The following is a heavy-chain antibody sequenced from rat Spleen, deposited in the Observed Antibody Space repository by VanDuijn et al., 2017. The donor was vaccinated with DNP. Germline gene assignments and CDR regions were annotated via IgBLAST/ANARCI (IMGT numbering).Heavy chain of an antibody. Sequence: EVQLQESGPGLVKPSQSLSLTCSVTGYSITSNYWGWIRKFPGNKMEWMGYISYSGSTTYNPSLKSRISITRDTSKNQLFLQLNSVTTEDTATYYCARSYLWAQNLYFDYWGQGVMVTVSS. J-gene: IGHJ2*01. D-gene: IGHD1-7*01. CDR1: GYSITSNY. CDR2: ISYSGST. V-gene: IGHV3-1*01. CDR3: ARSYLWAQNLYFDY.